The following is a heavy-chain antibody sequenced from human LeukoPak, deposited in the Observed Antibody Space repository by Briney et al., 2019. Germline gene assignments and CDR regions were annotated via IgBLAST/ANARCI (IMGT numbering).Heavy chain of an antibody. V-gene: IGHV3-30*03. D-gene: IGHD3-22*01. J-gene: IGHJ4*02. Sequence: GGSLRLSCAASGFTFSSYGMHWVRQAPGKGLEWVAVISYDGSNKYYADSVKGRFTISRDNSKNTLYLQMNSLRAEDTAVYYCARSPLYDSSGYYDYWGQGTLVTVSS. CDR3: ARSPLYDSSGYYDY. CDR2: ISYDGSNK. CDR1: GFTFSSYG.